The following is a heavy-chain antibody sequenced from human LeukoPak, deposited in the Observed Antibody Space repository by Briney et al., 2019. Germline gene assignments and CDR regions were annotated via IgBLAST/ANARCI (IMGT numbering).Heavy chain of an antibody. CDR1: GFTFNTYS. V-gene: IGHV3-48*01. D-gene: IGHD2-15*01. J-gene: IGHJ4*02. CDR3: ARVGVVTAPLDY. Sequence: PGGSLRLSCAAPGFTFNTYSMNWVRPAPAEGLEWVSDIIISSSTIYYPDSVDGRFTISRDNAKNSLYLQMNTLRAEDTAVYYCARVGVVTAPLDYWGQGTLVTVSS. CDR2: IIISSSTI.